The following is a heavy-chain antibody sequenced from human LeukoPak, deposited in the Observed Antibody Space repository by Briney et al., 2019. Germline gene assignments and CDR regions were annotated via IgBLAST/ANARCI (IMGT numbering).Heavy chain of an antibody. CDR3: ALLFSSTWYRFNS. V-gene: IGHV1-2*02. D-gene: IGHD6-13*01. Sequence: ASVKVSCKASGYTFTDYYMHWVRQAPGQGLEWMGWVNPNSGDTNYVHKFQGRVTMTSDTSISTAYMDLSRVRSDDTAVYYCALLFSSTWYRFNSWGQGTLVTVSS. J-gene: IGHJ4*02. CDR2: VNPNSGDT. CDR1: GYTFTDYY.